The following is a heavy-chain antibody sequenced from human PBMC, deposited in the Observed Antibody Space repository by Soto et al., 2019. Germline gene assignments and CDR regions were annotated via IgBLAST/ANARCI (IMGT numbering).Heavy chain of an antibody. Sequence: PGGSLRLSCAASGFTFSSYAMHWVRQAPGKGLEWVAVISYDGSNKYYADSVKGRFTISRDNSKNTLYLQMNSLRAEDTAVYYCARARRYTEGAFDIWGQGTMVTVSS. J-gene: IGHJ3*02. D-gene: IGHD5-12*01. V-gene: IGHV3-30-3*01. CDR2: ISYDGSNK. CDR3: ARARRYTEGAFDI. CDR1: GFTFSSYA.